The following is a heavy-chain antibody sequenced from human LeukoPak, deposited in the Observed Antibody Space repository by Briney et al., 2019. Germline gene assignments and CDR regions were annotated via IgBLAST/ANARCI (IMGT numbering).Heavy chain of an antibody. CDR3: AKDTGRVGATRYFDY. D-gene: IGHD1-26*01. CDR2: ISYDGSNK. CDR1: GFTFSSYG. Sequence: GGSLRLSCAASGFTFSSYGMHWVRQAPGKGLEWVAVISYDGSNKYYADSVKGRFTISRDNSKNTLCLQMNSLRAEDTAVYYCAKDTGRVGATRYFDYWGQGTLVTVSS. J-gene: IGHJ4*02. V-gene: IGHV3-30*18.